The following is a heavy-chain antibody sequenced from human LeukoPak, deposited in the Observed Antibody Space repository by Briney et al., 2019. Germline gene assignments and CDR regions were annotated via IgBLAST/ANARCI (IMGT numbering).Heavy chain of an antibody. Sequence: PGGSLRLSCAVSGFTLSGYWMSWVRQAPGKGLEWVANVKQDGSQKYYVDSVKGRFSISRDNAKNSLYLQMNSLRAEDTALYYCATSGSGGNYPLDYWGQGTLVTVSS. CDR3: ATSGSGGNYPLDY. CDR1: GFTLSGYW. V-gene: IGHV3-7*02. D-gene: IGHD1-26*01. J-gene: IGHJ4*02. CDR2: VKQDGSQK.